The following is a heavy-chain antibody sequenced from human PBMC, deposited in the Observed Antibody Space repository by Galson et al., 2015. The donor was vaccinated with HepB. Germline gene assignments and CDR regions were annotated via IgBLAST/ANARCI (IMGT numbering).Heavy chain of an antibody. D-gene: IGHD2-21*02. CDR2: IKSKTDGGTT. V-gene: IGHV3-15*01. CDR3: TTGSPYCGGDCSTWSFDY. Sequence: SLRLSCAASGFTFSNAWMSWVRQAPGKGLEWVGRIKSKTDGGTTDYAAPVKGRFTISRDDSKNTLYLQMNSLKTEDTAVYYCTTGSPYCGGDCSTWSFDYWGQGTLVTVSS. J-gene: IGHJ4*02. CDR1: GFTFSNAW.